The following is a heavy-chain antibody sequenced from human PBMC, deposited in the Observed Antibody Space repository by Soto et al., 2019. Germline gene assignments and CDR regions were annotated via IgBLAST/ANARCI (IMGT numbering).Heavy chain of an antibody. CDR2: IYYSGST. Sequence: SETLSLTCTVSGGSISSYYWSWIRQPPGKGLEWIGYIYYSGSTNYNPSLKSRVTKSVDTSKNQFSMKLSSVTAADTAVYYCARHLEIWGWFDPWGQGTLVTVSS. CDR3: ARHLEIWGWFDP. J-gene: IGHJ5*02. CDR1: GGSISSYY. D-gene: IGHD7-27*01. V-gene: IGHV4-59*08.